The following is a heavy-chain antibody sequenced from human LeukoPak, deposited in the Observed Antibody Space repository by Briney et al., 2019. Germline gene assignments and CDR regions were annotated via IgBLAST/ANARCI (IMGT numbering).Heavy chain of an antibody. CDR3: ARDPLASDYFDY. J-gene: IGHJ4*02. CDR2: INPNSGGT. CDR1: GYIFTDYY. Sequence: GASVKVSCKASGYIFTDYYMHWVRQAPGQELGWMGRINPNSGGTKYVQEFQGRVTMTRDTSISTAYMELSRLRSDDTAVYYCARDPLASDYFDYWGQGIVVTVSS. V-gene: IGHV1-2*06.